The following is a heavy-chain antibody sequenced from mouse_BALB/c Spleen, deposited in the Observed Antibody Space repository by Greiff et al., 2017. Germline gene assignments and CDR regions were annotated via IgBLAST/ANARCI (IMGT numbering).Heavy chain of an antibody. J-gene: IGHJ3*01. CDR2: IDPANGNT. CDR1: GFNIKDTY. D-gene: IGHD1-1*01. Sequence: EVQLQQSGAELVKPGASVKLSCTASGFNIKDTYMHWVKQRPEQGLEWIGRIDPANGNTKYDPKFQGKATITADTSSNTAYLQLSSLTSEDTAVYYCARWGYGSSWFAYWGQGTLVTVSA. CDR3: ARWGYGSSWFAY. V-gene: IGHV14-3*02.